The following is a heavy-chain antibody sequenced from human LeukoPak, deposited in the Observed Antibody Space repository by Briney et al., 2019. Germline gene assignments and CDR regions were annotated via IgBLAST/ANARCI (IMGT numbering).Heavy chain of an antibody. CDR1: VGTFSSYA. V-gene: IGHV1-69*13. D-gene: IGHD2-15*01. Sequence: SVKVSCKASVGTFSSYAISWVRQAPGQGLERMGGIIPIFGTANYAQKFQGRVTITADESTSTAYMELSSLRSEDTAVYYCARAGYCSGGSCSTDAFDIWGQGTMVTVSS. J-gene: IGHJ3*02. CDR2: IIPIFGTA. CDR3: ARAGYCSGGSCSTDAFDI.